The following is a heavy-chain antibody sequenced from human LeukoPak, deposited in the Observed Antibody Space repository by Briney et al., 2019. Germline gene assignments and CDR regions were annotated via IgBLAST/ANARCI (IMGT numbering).Heavy chain of an antibody. CDR1: GGSISSYY. D-gene: IGHD2-21*02. V-gene: IGHV4-59*01. CDR2: IYYSGST. J-gene: IGHJ4*02. Sequence: PSETLSLTCTVSGGSISSYYWSWIRQPPGKGLEWIGYIYYSGSTNYNPPLKSRVTISVDTSKNQFSLKLSSVTAADTAVYYCARVQGGDLYYWGQGTLVTVSS. CDR3: ARVQGGDLYY.